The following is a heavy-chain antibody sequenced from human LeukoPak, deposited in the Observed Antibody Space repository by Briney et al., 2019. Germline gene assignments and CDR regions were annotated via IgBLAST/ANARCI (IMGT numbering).Heavy chain of an antibody. CDR1: GFTVGSNY. CDR3: ARKTDSGGQGDY. CDR2: IYSGGNT. J-gene: IGHJ4*02. V-gene: IGHV3-66*01. D-gene: IGHD3-22*01. Sequence: PGGSLRLSCAASGFTVGSNYMSWVRQAPGKGLEWVSVIYSGGNTYYADSVKGRFTISRDNSKNTLYLQMNSLRAEDTAVYYCARKTDSGGQGDYWGPGTLVTVSS.